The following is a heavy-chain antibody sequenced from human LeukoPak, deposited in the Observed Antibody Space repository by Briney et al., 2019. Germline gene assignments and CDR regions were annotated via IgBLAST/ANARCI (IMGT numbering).Heavy chain of an antibody. CDR1: GGTFSSYA. Sequence: SVKVSCKASGGTFSSYAISWVRQAPGQGLEWMGGIIPIFGKAIYAQKFQGRVTITADKSTSTAYMELSSLRSEDTAVYYCAKASSLLRGPMVIYYFDFWGQGTLVAVSS. CDR3: AKASSLLRGPMVIYYFDF. D-gene: IGHD2-21*01. J-gene: IGHJ4*02. V-gene: IGHV1-69*06. CDR2: IIPIFGKA.